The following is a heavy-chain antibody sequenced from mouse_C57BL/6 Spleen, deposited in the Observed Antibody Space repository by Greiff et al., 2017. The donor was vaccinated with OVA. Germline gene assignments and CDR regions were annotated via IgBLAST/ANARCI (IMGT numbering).Heavy chain of an antibody. J-gene: IGHJ2*01. Sequence: VQLQQSGPELVKPGASVKISCKASGYAFSSSWMNWVKQRPGKGLEWIGRIYPGDGDTNYNGKFKGKATLTADKSSSTAYMQLSSLTSEDSAVYFCAISRYDYFDYWGQGTTLTVSS. CDR2: IYPGDGDT. CDR1: GYAFSSSW. CDR3: AISRYDYFDY. D-gene: IGHD2-3*01. V-gene: IGHV1-82*01.